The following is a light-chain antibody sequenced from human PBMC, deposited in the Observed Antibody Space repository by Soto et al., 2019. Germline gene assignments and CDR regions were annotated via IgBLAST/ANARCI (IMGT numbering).Light chain of an antibody. CDR2: GAS. Sequence: EIVLTQSPGTLALSPGERATLSCSASQSVNNNYLTWYQQKRGQAPRLLIHGASSRATGIPDRFSGSGSGTDFTLTISRLEPEDFAVYYCQQYGSSPFPFGPGTKVGIK. V-gene: IGKV3-20*01. J-gene: IGKJ3*01. CDR3: QQYGSSPFP. CDR1: QSVNNNY.